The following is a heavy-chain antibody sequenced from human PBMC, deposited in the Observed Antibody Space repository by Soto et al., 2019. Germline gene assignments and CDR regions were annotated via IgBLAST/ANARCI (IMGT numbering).Heavy chain of an antibody. J-gene: IGHJ4*02. V-gene: IGHV3-15*07. CDR3: TTVHREQLWKRGDFDY. Sequence: EVQLVESGGGLVKPGGSLRLSCAASGFTFSNAWMNWVRQAPGKGLEWVGHIKSKTDGGTTDYAAPVKGRFTISRDDSKNTLYLQMNSLKTEDTAVYYCTTVHREQLWKRGDFDYWGQGTLVTVSS. D-gene: IGHD5-18*01. CDR2: IKSKTDGGTT. CDR1: GFTFSNAW.